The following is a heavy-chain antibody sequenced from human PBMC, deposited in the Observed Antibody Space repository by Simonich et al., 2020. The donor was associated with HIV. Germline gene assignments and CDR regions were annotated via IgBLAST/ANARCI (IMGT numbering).Heavy chain of an antibody. CDR2: IIHSGST. J-gene: IGHJ4*02. Sequence: QVQLQQWGAGLLKPSETLSLTCAVYGGSFSGYYWSWIRQPPGKGLDGIGEIIHSGSTNDNQSLKSRVTISVDTSKNQFSLKLSSVTAADTAVYYCARRHPTTVTTPYFDYWGQGTLVTVSS. CDR1: GGSFSGYY. V-gene: IGHV4-34*12. CDR3: ARRHPTTVTTPYFDY. D-gene: IGHD4-17*01.